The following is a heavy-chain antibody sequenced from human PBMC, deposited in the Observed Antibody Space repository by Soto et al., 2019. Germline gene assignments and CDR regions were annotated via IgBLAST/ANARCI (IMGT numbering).Heavy chain of an antibody. V-gene: IGHV3-23*01. D-gene: IGHD1-20*01. CDR1: GFNVGAFA. Sequence: EVQLLESGGDLVQPGGSLRLSCAASGFNVGAFAVNWVLQAPGKGLGWVSGISVSDAFIYYADSVRGRFSISRDASENILYLQMNSLRVDDTALYYCTRETVAGITGLDYWGPGTLVTVSS. CDR2: ISVSDAFI. J-gene: IGHJ4*02. CDR3: TRETVAGITGLDY.